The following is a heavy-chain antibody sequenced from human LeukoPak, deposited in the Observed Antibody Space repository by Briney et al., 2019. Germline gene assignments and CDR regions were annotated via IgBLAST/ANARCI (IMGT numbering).Heavy chain of an antibody. D-gene: IGHD2-8*02. CDR1: GASIRSYY. CDR2: IYTSGST. CDR3: ARQPLLGSYWFFDL. J-gene: IGHJ2*01. V-gene: IGHV4-4*09. Sequence: SETLSLTCSVSGASIRSYYWSWIRQPPGKGLEWIGYIYTSGSTNHSPSLKGRVSPSSLTLSSVTAADTAVYYCARQPLLGSYWFFDLWGRGTLVTVSS.